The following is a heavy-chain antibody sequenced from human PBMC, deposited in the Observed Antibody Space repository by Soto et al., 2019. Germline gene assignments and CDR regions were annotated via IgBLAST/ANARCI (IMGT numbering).Heavy chain of an antibody. CDR2: ITGSGGGT. CDR1: GFTFNNYA. CDR3: AKDWDIAVAGSDY. D-gene: IGHD6-19*01. V-gene: IGHV3-23*01. Sequence: EVPLLESGGGLVQPGGSLRLSCAASGFTFNNYAMSWVRQAPGKGLEWVSAITGSGGGTYYADSVKGRFSISRDNSKNTLYLQMNSLRAEDTAVYYCAKDWDIAVAGSDYWGQGTLVTVSS. J-gene: IGHJ4*02.